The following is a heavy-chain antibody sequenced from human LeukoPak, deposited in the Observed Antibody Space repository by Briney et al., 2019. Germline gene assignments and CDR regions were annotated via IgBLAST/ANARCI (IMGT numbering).Heavy chain of an antibody. D-gene: IGHD1-26*01. CDR1: GGSFSGYY. CDR2: INHSGST. V-gene: IGHV4-34*01. CDR3: ARETSGSSDAFDI. Sequence: SETLSLSCAVYGGSFSGYYWTWIRQPPGKGLEWIGEINHSGSTNYNPSLKSRVTISVDTSKNQFSLKLSSVTAADTAVYYCARETSGSSDAFDIWGQGTMVTVSS. J-gene: IGHJ3*02.